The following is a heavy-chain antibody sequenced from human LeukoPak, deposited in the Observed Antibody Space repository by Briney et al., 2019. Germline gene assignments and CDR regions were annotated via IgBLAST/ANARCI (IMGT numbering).Heavy chain of an antibody. J-gene: IGHJ5*02. CDR2: ISAYNGNT. CDR1: GYTFTSYG. Sequence: ASVKVSCKASGYTFTSYGISGVRQAPGQGLEWMGWISAYNGNTNYAQKLQGRVTMTTDTSTSTAYMELRSLRSDDTAVYYCARVPRDSRGSSSSLRWFDPWGQGTLVTVSS. CDR3: ARVPRDSRGSSSSLRWFDP. V-gene: IGHV1-18*01. D-gene: IGHD6-6*01.